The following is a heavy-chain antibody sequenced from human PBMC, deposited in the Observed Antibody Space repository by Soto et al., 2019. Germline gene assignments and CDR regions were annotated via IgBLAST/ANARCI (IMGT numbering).Heavy chain of an antibody. V-gene: IGHV6-1*01. CDR1: GDSVSSNSAA. D-gene: IGHD2-21*02. Sequence: SQTLSLTCAISGDSVSSNSAAWNWIRQSPSRGLEWLGRTYYRSKWYNDYAVSVKSRITINPDTSKNQFSLQLNSVTPEDTAVYCCARSYCGGDCYSDYYFDYWGQGTLVTVSS. CDR3: ARSYCGGDCYSDYYFDY. CDR2: TYYRSKWYN. J-gene: IGHJ4*02.